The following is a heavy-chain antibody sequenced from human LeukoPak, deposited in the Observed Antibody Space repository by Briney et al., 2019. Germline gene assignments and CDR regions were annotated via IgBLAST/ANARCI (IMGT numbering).Heavy chain of an antibody. J-gene: IGHJ4*02. CDR3: ASFYSSGWYSFDY. CDR1: GFTVSSNY. Sequence: PGGSLRLSCAASGFTVSSNYMSWVRQAPGKGLEWVSVIYSGGSTYYADSVKGRFTISRHNSKNTLYLQMNSLRAEDTAVYYCASFYSSGWYSFDYWGQGTLVTVSS. V-gene: IGHV3-53*04. D-gene: IGHD6-19*01. CDR2: IYSGGST.